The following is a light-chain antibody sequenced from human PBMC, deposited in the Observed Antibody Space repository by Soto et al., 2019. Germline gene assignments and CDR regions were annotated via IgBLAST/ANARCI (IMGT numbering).Light chain of an antibody. V-gene: IGKV1-5*01. Sequence: DIQMTQSPSSVSASVGDRVTITCRASQSISSWLAWYQQKPGKAPKLLIYDASSLESGVPSRFSGSGSGTEFTLTISSLQPDDFATYYCQHFETFGQGTKVDIK. CDR2: DAS. CDR3: QHFET. CDR1: QSISSW. J-gene: IGKJ1*01.